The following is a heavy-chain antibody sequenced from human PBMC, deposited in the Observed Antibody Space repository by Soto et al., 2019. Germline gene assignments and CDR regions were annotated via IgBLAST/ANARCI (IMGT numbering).Heavy chain of an antibody. D-gene: IGHD2-2*01. Sequence: SLILSCAASGFTFGNYAMNWVRQAPGKGLEWVSTVSGNGAVTYYADSVKGRFTISRDNSRSTLYLQMNNLRAEDTAIYFCAKVPASLKTFDYWGQGTLVTVSS. CDR3: AKVPASLKTFDY. J-gene: IGHJ4*02. CDR2: VSGNGAVT. V-gene: IGHV3-23*01. CDR1: GFTFGNYA.